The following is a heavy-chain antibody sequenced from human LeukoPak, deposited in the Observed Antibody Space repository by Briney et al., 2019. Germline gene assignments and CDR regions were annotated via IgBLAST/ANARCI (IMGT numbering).Heavy chain of an antibody. D-gene: IGHD3-10*01. CDR1: GFTFSSYS. CDR3: ARDRNSALRTMVRGVIITYDAFDI. Sequence: PGGSLRLSCAASGFTFSSYSMNWVRQAPGKGLEWVSYISSSSSTIYYADSVKGRFTISRDNAKNSLYLQMNSLRAEDTAVYYCARDRNSALRTMVRGVIITYDAFDIWGQGTMVTVSS. CDR2: ISSSSSTI. V-gene: IGHV3-48*04. J-gene: IGHJ3*02.